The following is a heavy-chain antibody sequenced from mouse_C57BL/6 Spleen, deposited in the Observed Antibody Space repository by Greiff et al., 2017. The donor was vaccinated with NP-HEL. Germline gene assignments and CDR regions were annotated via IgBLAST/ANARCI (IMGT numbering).Heavy chain of an antibody. Sequence: EVKLEESGGGLVQPGGSMKLSCVASGFTFSNYWMNWVRQSPEKGLEWVAQIRLKSDNYATHYAESVKGRFTISGDDSKSSVYLQMNNLRAEDTGIYYCTGLQLGGGDYWGQGTTLTVSS. CDR1: GFTFSNYW. J-gene: IGHJ2*01. D-gene: IGHD4-1*02. CDR2: IRLKSDNYAT. V-gene: IGHV6-3*01. CDR3: TGLQLGGGDY.